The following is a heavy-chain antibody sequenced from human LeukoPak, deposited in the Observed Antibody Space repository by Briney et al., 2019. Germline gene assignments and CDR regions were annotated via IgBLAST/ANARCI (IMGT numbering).Heavy chain of an antibody. J-gene: IGHJ4*02. V-gene: IGHV3-23*01. Sequence: PGGSLRLSCVASGFTLSSCAMSWVRQAPGEGLGWGSAISGRVGSTYYADPVKGGCTISRDNSKNTMYMKMNRLRAAGTAVCYCAKYGVAARCVDYWGQGTLVTVSS. CDR3: AKYGVAARCVDY. CDR2: ISGRVGST. D-gene: IGHD6-6*01. CDR1: GFTLSSCA.